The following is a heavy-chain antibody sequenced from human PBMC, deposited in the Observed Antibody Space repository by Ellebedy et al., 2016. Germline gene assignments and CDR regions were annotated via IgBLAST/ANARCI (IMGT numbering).Heavy chain of an antibody. CDR2: IYHFGHSGST. D-gene: IGHD6-19*01. CDR1: GASIISSDHY. CDR3: ARDEYSSAWTH. V-gene: IGHV4-30-4*01. J-gene: IGHJ4*02. Sequence: SETLSLTXTVSGASIISSDHYWSWIRQPPGKGLEWIGYIYHFGHSGSTYYKPSLKSRATISVDTSKNQFSLKVRSVTAADTAVYYCARDEYSSAWTHWGQGTLVTVSS.